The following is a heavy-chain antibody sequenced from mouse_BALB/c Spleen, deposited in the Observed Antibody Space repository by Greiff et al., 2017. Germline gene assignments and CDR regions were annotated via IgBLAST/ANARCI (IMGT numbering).Heavy chain of an antibody. V-gene: IGHV1-69*02. CDR3: ARRGRTPYAMDY. CDR1: GYTFTSYW. CDR2: IEPSDSYT. D-gene: IGHD3-3*01. Sequence: QVQLQQPGAELVKPGASVKLSCKASGYTFTSYWMHWVKQRPGQGLEWIGEIEPSDSYTNYNQKFKGKATLTVDKSSSTAYMQLSSLTSEDSAVYYCARRGRTPYAMDYWGQGTSVTVSS. J-gene: IGHJ4*01.